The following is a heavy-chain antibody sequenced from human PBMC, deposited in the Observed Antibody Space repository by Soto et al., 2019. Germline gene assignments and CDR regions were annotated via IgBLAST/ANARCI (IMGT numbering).Heavy chain of an antibody. J-gene: IGHJ3*02. D-gene: IGHD3-9*01. Sequence: GESLKISCKGSGYSFTSYWIGWVRQMPGKGLEWMGIIYPGDSDTRYSPSFQGQVTISADKSISTAYLQWSSLKASDTAMYYFARRRDYDILTGYSSRDAFDIWGQGTMVTVSS. CDR2: IYPGDSDT. CDR1: GYSFTSYW. CDR3: ARRRDYDILTGYSSRDAFDI. V-gene: IGHV5-51*01.